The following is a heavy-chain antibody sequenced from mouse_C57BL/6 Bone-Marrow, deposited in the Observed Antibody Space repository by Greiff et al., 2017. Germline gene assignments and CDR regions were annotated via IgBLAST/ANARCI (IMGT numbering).Heavy chain of an antibody. V-gene: IGHV5-17*01. CDR2: ISSGSSTI. CDR1: GFTFSDYG. CDR3: ATTVVAYWYFDV. J-gene: IGHJ1*03. D-gene: IGHD1-1*01. Sequence: EVMLVESGGGLVKPGGSLKLSCAASGFTFSDYGMHWVRQAPEKGLAWVAYISSGSSTIYYADKVKGRFTISRDNANNTLFLQMTSLRSEDTAMYYCATTVVAYWYFDVWGTGTTVTVSS.